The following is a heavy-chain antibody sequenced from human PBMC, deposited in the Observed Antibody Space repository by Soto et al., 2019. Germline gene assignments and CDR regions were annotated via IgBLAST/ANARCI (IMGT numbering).Heavy chain of an antibody. CDR1: GFSLSNARMG. J-gene: IGHJ4*02. Sequence: SGPTLVNPTETLTLTCTVSGFSLSNARMGVSWIRQPPGKALEWLAHIFSNDEKSYSTSLKSRLTISKDTSKSQVVLTMTNMDPVDKAKYSCPGRRFYVFWGVSFDYGGKETLVTAPS. CDR3: PGRRFYVFWGVSFDY. CDR2: IFSNDEK. D-gene: IGHD3-3*01. V-gene: IGHV2-26*01.